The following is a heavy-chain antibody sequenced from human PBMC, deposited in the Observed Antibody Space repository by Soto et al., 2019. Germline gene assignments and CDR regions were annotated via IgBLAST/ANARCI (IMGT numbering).Heavy chain of an antibody. CDR1: GFIFSGDG. CDR2: ISGRGDNT. CDR3: ANPATLYDFLTGAFAY. D-gene: IGHD3-9*01. Sequence: EVRLVESGGALVQPGGSLRLSCAGSGFIFSGDGMNWVRQAPGKGLEWVAAISGRGDNTYYADSVKGRFTISRDNSKNTLYLQMNSLRAEDTAIYFCANPATLYDFLTGAFAYWGQGTLVTVSS. V-gene: IGHV3-23*04. J-gene: IGHJ4*02.